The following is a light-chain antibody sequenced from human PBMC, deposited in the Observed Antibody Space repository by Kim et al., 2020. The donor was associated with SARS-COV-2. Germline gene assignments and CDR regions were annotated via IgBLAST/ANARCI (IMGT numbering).Light chain of an antibody. Sequence: QSALTQPASVSGSPGQSITISCTGTSSDVGGYNYVSCYQQHPGKAPKLMIYDVSNRPTGVSNRFSGSKSGNTASLTISGLQAEDEADYYCSSYTSSSKLFVVFGGGTKLTVL. CDR3: SSYTSSSKLFVV. CDR1: SSDVGGYNY. J-gene: IGLJ2*01. V-gene: IGLV2-14*03. CDR2: DVS.